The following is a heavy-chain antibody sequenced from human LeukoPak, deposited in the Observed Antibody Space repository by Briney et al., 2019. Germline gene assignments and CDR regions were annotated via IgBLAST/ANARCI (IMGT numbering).Heavy chain of an antibody. CDR1: GGTFSSYA. J-gene: IGHJ1*01. CDR2: IIPIFGIA. D-gene: IGHD3-22*01. V-gene: IGHV1-69*04. CDR3: AREITPRNYYDSSGYSFQH. Sequence: ASVKVSCKASGGTFSSYAISWVRQAPGQGLEWMGRIIPIFGIANYAQKFQGRVTITANKSTSTAYMELSSLRSEDRAVYYCAREITPRNYYDSSGYSFQHWGQGTLVTVSS.